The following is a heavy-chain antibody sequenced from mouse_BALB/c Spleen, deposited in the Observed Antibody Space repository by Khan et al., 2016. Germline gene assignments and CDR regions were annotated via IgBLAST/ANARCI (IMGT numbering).Heavy chain of an antibody. CDR1: GFDFSRYW. D-gene: IGHD1-2*01. CDR3: ARPEDGVYYYAMDY. V-gene: IGHV4-1*02. J-gene: IGHJ4*01. Sequence: EVKLLEAGGGLVQPGGSLKLSCAASGFDFSRYWMSWVRQAPGKGLEWIGEINPDSSTINYTPSLKDKFIISRDNAKNTLYLQMSKVRSEDTALYYCARPEDGVYYYAMDYWGQGTSVTVSS. CDR2: INPDSSTI.